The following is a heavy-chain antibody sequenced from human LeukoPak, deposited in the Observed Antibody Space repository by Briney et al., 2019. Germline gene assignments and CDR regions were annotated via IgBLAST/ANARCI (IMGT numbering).Heavy chain of an antibody. CDR1: GGSIGNYY. J-gene: IGHJ4*02. V-gene: IGHV4-59*08. CDR2: VYYSGST. D-gene: IGHD3-22*01. Sequence: PSETLSLTCTVSGGSIGNYYWSWIRQPPGKELEWIGYVYYSGSTNYNPSLKSRVTISVDTSKNQFSLKLSSVTAADTAAYYCARSPDTSGYYYYFDYWGQGTLVTVSS. CDR3: ARSPDTSGYYYYFDY.